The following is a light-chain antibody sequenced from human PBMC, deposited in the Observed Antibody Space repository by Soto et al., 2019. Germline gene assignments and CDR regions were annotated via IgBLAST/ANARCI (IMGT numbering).Light chain of an antibody. V-gene: IGLV2-14*01. CDR2: DVS. Sequence: QSALTQPASVSGSPGQSITISCTGTSSDVGGYNYVSWYQQHPGKAPKLMIYDVSNRPSGVSNRFSGSKSGNTASLTISGLQAEDEADYYCSSYTSSSTVFGGGTQLTVL. J-gene: IGLJ2*01. CDR1: SSDVGGYNY. CDR3: SSYTSSSTV.